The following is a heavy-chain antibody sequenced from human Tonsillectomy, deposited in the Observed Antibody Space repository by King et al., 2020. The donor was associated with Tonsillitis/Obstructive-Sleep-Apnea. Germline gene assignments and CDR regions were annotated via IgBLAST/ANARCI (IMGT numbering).Heavy chain of an antibody. CDR3: TRRSHGCNY. CDR1: GFTSGDYA. V-gene: IGHV3-49*04. J-gene: IGHJ4*02. Sequence: QLVQSGGGLVQPGRSLRLSCTDSGFTSGDYAINWVRQAPGKGLEWVGFIRSEAYGETTEYAASVKGRFTISRDDSKTICYLQMDSLKTEDSAVYYCTRRSHGCNYWGQGALGTASS. D-gene: IGHD4-23*01. CDR2: IRSEAYGETT.